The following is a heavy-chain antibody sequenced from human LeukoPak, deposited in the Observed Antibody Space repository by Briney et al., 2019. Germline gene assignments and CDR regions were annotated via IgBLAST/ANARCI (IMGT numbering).Heavy chain of an antibody. CDR2: INPNSGGT. V-gene: IGHV1-2*02. CDR1: GYTFTGYY. D-gene: IGHD6-13*01. CDR3: ATDAGQQLVRYTLDY. Sequence: ASVKVSCKASGYTFTGYYMHWVRQAPGQGLEWMGWINPNSGGTNYAQKFQGRATMTRDTSISTAYMELSRLRSDDTAVYYCATDAGQQLVRYTLDYWGQGTLVTVSS. J-gene: IGHJ4*02.